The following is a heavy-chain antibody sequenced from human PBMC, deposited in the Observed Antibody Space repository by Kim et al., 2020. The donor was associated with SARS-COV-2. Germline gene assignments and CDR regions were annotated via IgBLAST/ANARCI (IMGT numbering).Heavy chain of an antibody. V-gene: IGHV3-43*02. J-gene: IGHJ3*02. D-gene: IGHD6-13*01. Sequence: GGSLRLSCAASGFTFSSYSMHWVRQAPGKGLEWVSLISGDGGSTYYADSVKGRFTISRDNSKNSLYLQMNSLRTEDTALYYCAKDLQGYSSSWRDAFDIWGQGTMVTVSS. CDR2: ISGDGGST. CDR1: GFTFSSYS. CDR3: AKDLQGYSSSWRDAFDI.